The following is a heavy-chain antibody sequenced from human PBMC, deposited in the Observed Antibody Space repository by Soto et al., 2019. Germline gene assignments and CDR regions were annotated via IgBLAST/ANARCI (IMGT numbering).Heavy chain of an antibody. CDR1: GGSFSGYY. Sequence: SETLSLTYAVYGGSFSGYYWSWIRQPPGKGLEWIGEINHSGSTNYNPSLKSRITISVDTSKNHFSLKLSSVTAADTAVYYCARARIAARYDYWGQGTLVTVSS. V-gene: IGHV4-34*01. CDR3: ARARIAARYDY. J-gene: IGHJ4*02. D-gene: IGHD6-6*01. CDR2: INHSGST.